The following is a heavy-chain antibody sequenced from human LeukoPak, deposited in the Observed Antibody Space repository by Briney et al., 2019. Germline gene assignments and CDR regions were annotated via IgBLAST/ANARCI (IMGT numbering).Heavy chain of an antibody. CDR2: IYHSGST. D-gene: IGHD4-17*01. V-gene: IGHV4-59*12. Sequence: TSETLSLTCTVSGGSISSYYWSWIRQPPGKGLEWIGYIYHSGSTDYNPSIKSRVTISVDTSKNQFSLKLSSVTAADTAVYYCARVTVALYYYGMDVWGQGTTVTVSS. CDR1: GGSISSYY. J-gene: IGHJ6*02. CDR3: ARVTVALYYYGMDV.